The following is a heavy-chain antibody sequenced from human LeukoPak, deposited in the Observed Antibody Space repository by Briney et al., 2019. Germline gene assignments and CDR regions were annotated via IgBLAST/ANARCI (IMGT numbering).Heavy chain of an antibody. J-gene: IGHJ6*02. V-gene: IGHV1-18*01. CDR2: ISVYNSNT. CDR3: ARDAPRSTPYYGMDV. Sequence: PAASVKVSCKASGYTFTSYGISWVRQAPGQGLEWMGWISVYNSNTNYAQKLQGRVTMTTDTSTSTAYMELRSLRSDDTAVYYCARDAPRSTPYYGMDVWGQGTTVTVSS. D-gene: IGHD5-24*01. CDR1: GYTFTSYG.